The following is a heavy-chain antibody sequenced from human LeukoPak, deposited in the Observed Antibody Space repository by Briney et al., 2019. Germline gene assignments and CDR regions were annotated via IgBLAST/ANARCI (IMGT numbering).Heavy chain of an antibody. Sequence: SETLSLTCAVYGGSFSGYYWSWIRQPPGEGLEWIGEINHSGSTNYNPSLKSRVTISVDTSKNQFSLKLSSVTAADTAVYYCARWKQTYYYDSGGPYIDYWGQGTLVTVSS. CDR2: INHSGST. J-gene: IGHJ4*02. V-gene: IGHV4-34*01. CDR3: ARWKQTYYYDSGGPYIDY. D-gene: IGHD3-22*01. CDR1: GGSFSGYY.